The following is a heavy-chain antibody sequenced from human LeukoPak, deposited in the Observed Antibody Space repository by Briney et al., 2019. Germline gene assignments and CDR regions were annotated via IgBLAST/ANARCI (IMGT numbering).Heavy chain of an antibody. CDR2: INPNSGGT. Sequence: GASVKVSCKASGYTFTGYYMHWVRQAPGQGLEWMGWINPNSGGTNYAPKFQGRVTMNRETSISTAYMELSRLRSDDTAVYYCARDTREFRGSGRYYYYYYMDVWGKGTTVTVSS. CDR3: ARDTREFRGSGRYYYYYYMDV. CDR1: GYTFTGYY. V-gene: IGHV1-2*02. J-gene: IGHJ6*03. D-gene: IGHD3-10*01.